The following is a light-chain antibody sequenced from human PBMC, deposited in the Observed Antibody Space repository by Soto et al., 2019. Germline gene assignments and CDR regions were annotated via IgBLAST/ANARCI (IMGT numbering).Light chain of an antibody. J-gene: IGKJ4*01. V-gene: IGKV1-9*01. CDR1: QGISTY. CDR3: QQFDSYPVT. Sequence: IQLTQSASSLSASVGDRVTITCRASQGISTYLAWYQQKPGKAPKLLIDAASTLESGVPSRFSGSGSGTDFTLTISSLQPEDFATYYCQQFDSYPVTFGGGTKVEIK. CDR2: AAS.